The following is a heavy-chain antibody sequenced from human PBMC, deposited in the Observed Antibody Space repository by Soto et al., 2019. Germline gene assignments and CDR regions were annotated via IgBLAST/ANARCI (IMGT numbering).Heavy chain of an antibody. D-gene: IGHD2-15*01. CDR3: ARGAIGYCSGGGCHPTRFDP. J-gene: IGHJ5*02. CDR1: GGTFSSYA. Sequence: ASVKVSCKASGGTFSSYAISWVRQAPGQGLEWMGGIIPIFGTANYAQKFQGRVTITADESTSTAYMELSSLRSEDTAVYYCARGAIGYCSGGGCHPTRFDPWGQGTLVTVSS. V-gene: IGHV1-69*13. CDR2: IIPIFGTA.